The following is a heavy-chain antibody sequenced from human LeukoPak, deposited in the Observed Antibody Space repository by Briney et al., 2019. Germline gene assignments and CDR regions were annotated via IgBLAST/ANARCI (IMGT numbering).Heavy chain of an antibody. CDR3: ARGMGGYDYLNHCYGMDV. CDR1: GYTFTSYY. CDR2: INPSGGST. J-gene: IGHJ6*02. V-gene: IGHV1-46*01. D-gene: IGHD3-22*01. Sequence: ASVKVSCKASGYTFTSYYMHWVRQAPGQGLEWMGIINPSGGSTSYAQKFQGRVTMTRDTSTSTVYMELSSLRSEDTAVYYCARGMGGYDYLNHCYGMDVWGQGTTVTVSS.